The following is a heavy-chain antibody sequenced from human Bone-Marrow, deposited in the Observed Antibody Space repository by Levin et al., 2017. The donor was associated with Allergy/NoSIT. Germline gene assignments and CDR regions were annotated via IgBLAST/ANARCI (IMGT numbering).Heavy chain of an antibody. V-gene: IGHV3-30*04. CDR2: ISHDERNK. J-gene: IGHJ4*02. CDR3: ARIIGSSGSPHY. Sequence: GGSLRLSCAASGFTFSAYAMHWVRQPPGKGLEWVTVISHDERNKYYADSVKGRFTISRDNSRNTLHLQMNSLRTEDTAVYYCARIIGSSGSPHYWGQGTLVTVSS. D-gene: IGHD6-19*01. CDR1: GFTFSAYA.